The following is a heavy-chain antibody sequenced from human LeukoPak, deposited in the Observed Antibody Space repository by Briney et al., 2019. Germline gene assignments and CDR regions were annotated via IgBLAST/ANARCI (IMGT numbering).Heavy chain of an antibody. CDR1: GASINSSGYS. J-gene: IGHJ5*02. D-gene: IGHD3-10*01. CDR3: AITFGSGIYSSWFDP. CDR2: LSYGGIT. Sequence: KSSETLSLTCTVSGASINSSGYSWAWVRQSPGRGLEWVGSLSYGGITHYNPSFKGRVSISGDTSKNQFSVKLTSVTAADTAIYHCAITFGSGIYSSWFDPWGQGSLVTVSS. V-gene: IGHV4-39*07.